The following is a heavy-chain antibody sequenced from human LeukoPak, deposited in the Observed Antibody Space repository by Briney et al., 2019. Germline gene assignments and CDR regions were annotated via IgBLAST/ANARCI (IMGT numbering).Heavy chain of an antibody. Sequence: PGGSLRLSCAASGFTFSSYWMSWVRQAPGKGLEWVANIKQDGSEKYYVDSVKGRFTISRDNAKNSLYLQMDSLRAEDTAVYYCARALGGVLTRYWFDPWGQGTLVTVSS. CDR1: GFTFSSYW. J-gene: IGHJ5*02. CDR2: IKQDGSEK. D-gene: IGHD3-9*01. CDR3: ARALGGVLTRYWFDP. V-gene: IGHV3-7*01.